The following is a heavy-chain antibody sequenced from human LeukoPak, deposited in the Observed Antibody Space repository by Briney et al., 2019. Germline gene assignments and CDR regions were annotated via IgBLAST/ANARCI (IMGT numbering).Heavy chain of an antibody. Sequence: GESLKISCRGSGYSFNTYWIGWVRQMPGKGLEWMGIIYPGDSDTRYSPSFQGQVTMSADKSINTAYLQWSSLKASDSAMYYCARSASGWGFDDWGQGTLVTVSS. D-gene: IGHD6-19*01. J-gene: IGHJ4*02. CDR2: IYPGDSDT. CDR3: ARSASGWGFDD. V-gene: IGHV5-51*01. CDR1: GYSFNTYW.